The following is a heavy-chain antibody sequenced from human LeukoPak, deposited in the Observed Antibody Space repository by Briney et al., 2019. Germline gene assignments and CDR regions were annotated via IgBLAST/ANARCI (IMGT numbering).Heavy chain of an antibody. V-gene: IGHV3-74*01. Sequence: GGSLRLTGAASGFTSSSYCMHWIRQAPGKGLVWVSRINSDGSSTSYADSVKGRFTISRDNAKNTLYLQMNSLRAEDTAVYYCVTRWRLSYDFDIWGQGTMVTVSS. CDR1: GFTSSSYC. D-gene: IGHD5-24*01. CDR3: VTRWRLSYDFDI. CDR2: INSDGSST. J-gene: IGHJ3*02.